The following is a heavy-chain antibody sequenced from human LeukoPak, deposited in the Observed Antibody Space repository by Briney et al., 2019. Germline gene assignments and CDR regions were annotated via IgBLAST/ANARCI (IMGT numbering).Heavy chain of an antibody. V-gene: IGHV4-59*12. J-gene: IGHJ5*02. CDR2: IYYSGST. Sequence: SETLSLTCTVSGGSISSYYWSWIRQPPGKGLEWIRYIYYSGSTNYNPSLKSRVTISVDTSKNQFSLKLSSVTAADTAVYYCARGTGGYSSSWRRRHWFDPWGQGTLVTVSS. CDR3: ARGTGGYSSSWRRRHWFDP. CDR1: GGSISSYY. D-gene: IGHD6-13*01.